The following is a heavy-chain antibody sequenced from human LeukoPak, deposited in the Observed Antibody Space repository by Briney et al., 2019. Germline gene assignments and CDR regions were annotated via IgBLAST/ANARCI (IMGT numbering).Heavy chain of an antibody. CDR2: IYSGGST. Sequence: GGSLRLFCAASGFTVSSNYMSWVRQAPGKGLEWVSVIYSGGSTYYADSVKGRFTISRDNSKSTLYIQMNSLRAEDTAVYYCARAKPKNMVRGLIMRRESRYYFDYWGQGTLVTVSS. D-gene: IGHD3-10*01. J-gene: IGHJ4*02. V-gene: IGHV3-53*01. CDR3: ARAKPKNMVRGLIMRRESRYYFDY. CDR1: GFTVSSNY.